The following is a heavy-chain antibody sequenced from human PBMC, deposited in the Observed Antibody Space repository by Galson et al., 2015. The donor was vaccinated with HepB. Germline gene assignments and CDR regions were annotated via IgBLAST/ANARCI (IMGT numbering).Heavy chain of an antibody. D-gene: IGHD1-1*01. J-gene: IGHJ3*02. Sequence: SLRLSCAASGFTFSSYRMHWVRQAPGKGLVWVSRIRGDGRDTTYADFVKGRFTISRDNAKNTLYLQMNSLRAEDTAVYYCARDLDVAFNIWGQGTMVTVSS. V-gene: IGHV3-74*01. CDR2: IRGDGRDT. CDR3: ARDLDVAFNI. CDR1: GFTFSSYR.